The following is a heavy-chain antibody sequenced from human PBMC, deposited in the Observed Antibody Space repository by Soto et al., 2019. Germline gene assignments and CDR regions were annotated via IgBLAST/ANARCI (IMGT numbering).Heavy chain of an antibody. CDR3: AKESGVEGYSVRACES. J-gene: IGHJ3*02. CDR2: ISGSAGIT. D-gene: IGHD2-8*02. Sequence: PGGSLRLSCAASGFTFSSHGINWVRQAPGKGLEWVSFISGSAGITFYADSVKGRFTISRDNSKNTVYLQVNSLRAEGTALYYCAKESGVEGYSVRACESSGQGSMV. V-gene: IGHV3-23*01. CDR1: GFTFSSHG.